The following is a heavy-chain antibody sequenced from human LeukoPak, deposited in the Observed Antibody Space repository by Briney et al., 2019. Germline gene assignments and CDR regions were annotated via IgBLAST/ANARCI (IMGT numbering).Heavy chain of an antibody. J-gene: IGHJ6*03. Sequence: GGSLRLSCAASGLTFSSYAMSWVRQAPGKGLEWVSAISGSGGSTYYADSVKGRFTISRDNSKNTLYLQMNSLRAEDTAVYYCAKDGYDFWSGYLQGFYYYYYMDVWGKGTTVTVSS. CDR3: AKDGYDFWSGYLQGFYYYYYMDV. CDR2: ISGSGGST. CDR1: GLTFSSYA. V-gene: IGHV3-23*01. D-gene: IGHD3-3*01.